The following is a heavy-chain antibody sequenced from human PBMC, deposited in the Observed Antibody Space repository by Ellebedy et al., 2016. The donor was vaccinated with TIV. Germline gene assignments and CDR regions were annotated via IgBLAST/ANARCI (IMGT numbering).Heavy chain of an antibody. J-gene: IGHJ4*02. CDR2: IKSKSDGETT. Sequence: GGSLRLSCAVSRLTFSDAWMSWVRQAPGKGLEWVGGIKSKSDGETTDYAAPVKGRFTISRDDSKNTLYLQMNSLKTEDTAVYYCATYLAKYFDYWGQGTLVTVSS. CDR3: ATYLAKYFDY. V-gene: IGHV3-15*01. CDR1: RLTFSDAW.